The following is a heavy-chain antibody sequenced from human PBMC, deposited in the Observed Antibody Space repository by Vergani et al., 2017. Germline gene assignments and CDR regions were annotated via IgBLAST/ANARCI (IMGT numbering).Heavy chain of an antibody. CDR1: GGSIRSSSYY. D-gene: IGHD5-24*01. CDR2: IYYSGST. J-gene: IGHJ3*02. V-gene: IGHV4-39*07. CDR3: ASPIQDGYNRPSDAFDI. Sequence: QVQLQQWGAGLLKPSETLSLTCTVSGGSIRSSSYYWGWIRQPPGKGLEWIGSIYYSGSTYYNPSLKSRVTISVDTSKNQFSLKLSSVTAADTAFYYCASPIQDGYNRPSDAFDIWGQGTMVTVSS.